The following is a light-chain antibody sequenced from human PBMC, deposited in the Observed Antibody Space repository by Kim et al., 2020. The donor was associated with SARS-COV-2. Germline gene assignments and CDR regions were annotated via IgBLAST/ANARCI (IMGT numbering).Light chain of an antibody. Sequence: LSPGERATLSCRASQSVGNSLAWFQQKPGQAPRLLIFETSNRDTGIPARFSGSGSGTGFTLTISSLEPEDFAVYYCQQRNNWPLTFGGGTKVDIK. V-gene: IGKV3-11*01. CDR3: QQRNNWPLT. J-gene: IGKJ4*01. CDR1: QSVGNS. CDR2: ETS.